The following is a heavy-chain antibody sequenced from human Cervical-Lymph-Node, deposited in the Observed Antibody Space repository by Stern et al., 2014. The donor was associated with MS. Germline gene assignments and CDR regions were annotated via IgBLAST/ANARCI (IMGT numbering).Heavy chain of an antibody. D-gene: IGHD5-18*01. V-gene: IGHV4-4*02. Sequence: QLQLQESGPGLVKPSGTLSLTCAVSGGSISRDNWWGWVRQPPGKGLEWIGEIYHSGSTNSNPSLKSRLTMSVDKSKNQFSLKLSSVTAADTAVYYCAGQRPTDGYDYWGQGTLVTVSS. CDR1: GGSISRDNW. CDR2: IYHSGST. CDR3: AGQRPTDGYDY. J-gene: IGHJ4*02.